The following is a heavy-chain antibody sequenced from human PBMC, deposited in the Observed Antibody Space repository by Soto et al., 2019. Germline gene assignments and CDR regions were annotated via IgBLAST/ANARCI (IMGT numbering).Heavy chain of an antibody. V-gene: IGHV4-59*08. CDR2: IYYSGST. J-gene: IGHJ6*03. CDR3: ARQDYDFWSGHPHNYYMDV. CDR1: GGSISSYD. Sequence: SETLSLTCTVSGGSISSYDGSWIRQPPGKGLEWIGYIYYSGSTNYNPSLKSRVTISVDTSKNQFSLKLSSVTAADTAVYYCARQDYDFWSGHPHNYYMDVWGKGTTVTVSS. D-gene: IGHD3-3*01.